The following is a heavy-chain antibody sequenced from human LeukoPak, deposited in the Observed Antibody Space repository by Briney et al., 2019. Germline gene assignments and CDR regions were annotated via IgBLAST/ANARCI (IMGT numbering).Heavy chain of an antibody. Sequence: PSETLSLTCAVYGGSFSGYYWSWIRQPPGKGLEWIGEINHSGSTNYNPSLKSRVTISVDTSKNQFSLKLSSVTAADTAVYYCARGSRTRYYGMDVWGQGTTVTVSS. CDR2: INHSGST. J-gene: IGHJ6*02. CDR1: GGSFSGYY. V-gene: IGHV4-34*01. CDR3: ARGSRTRYYGMDV.